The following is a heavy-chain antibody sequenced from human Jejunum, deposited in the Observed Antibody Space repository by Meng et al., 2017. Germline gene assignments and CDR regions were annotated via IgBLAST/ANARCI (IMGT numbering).Heavy chain of an antibody. V-gene: IGHV4-34*01. CDR3: AIGGPGPRLLN. J-gene: IGHJ4*02. CDR2: INHNGSP. CDR1: GGSFSGYY. D-gene: IGHD1-14*01. Sequence: QVQLPQWGAGLLESSETLSRTCAVYGGSFSGYYWTWIRQPPGKGLEWIGEINHNGSPYYNPSLNNRVTMSVDTSKNQLSLKLSSVTAADTAVYYCAIGGPGPRLLNWGQGTLVTVSS.